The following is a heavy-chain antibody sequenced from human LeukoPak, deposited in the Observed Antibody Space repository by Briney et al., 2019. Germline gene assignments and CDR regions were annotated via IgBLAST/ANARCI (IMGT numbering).Heavy chain of an antibody. CDR1: GGSISSYY. V-gene: IGHV4-59*08. Sequence: PSETLSLTCTVSGGSISSYYWNWIRQPPGKGLEWIGYIYYSGSTNYNPSLKSRVTISVDTSKNQFSLKLSSVTAADTAVYFCARQLRGEAVAGHRQPFDYWGQGTLVTVSS. J-gene: IGHJ4*02. CDR2: IYYSGST. CDR3: ARQLRGEAVAGHRQPFDY. D-gene: IGHD6-19*01.